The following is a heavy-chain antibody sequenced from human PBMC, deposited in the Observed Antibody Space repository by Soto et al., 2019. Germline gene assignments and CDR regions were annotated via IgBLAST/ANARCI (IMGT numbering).Heavy chain of an antibody. Sequence: SLRLSCAASGFTFSSYAMHWVRQAPGKGLEWVAVISYDGSNKYYADSGKGRFTISRDNSKNTLYLQMNSLRAEDTAVYYCARQAEYYYGMDVWGQGTTVTVSS. V-gene: IGHV3-30-3*01. J-gene: IGHJ6*02. CDR1: GFTFSSYA. CDR2: ISYDGSNK. CDR3: ARQAEYYYGMDV.